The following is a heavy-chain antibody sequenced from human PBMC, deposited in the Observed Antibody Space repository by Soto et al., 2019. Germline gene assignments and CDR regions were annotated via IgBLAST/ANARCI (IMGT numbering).Heavy chain of an antibody. D-gene: IGHD5-18*01. J-gene: IGHJ4*02. CDR2: ISYDGSNK. CDR1: GFTFSSYG. V-gene: IGHV3-30*18. Sequence: QVQLVESGGGVVQPGRSLRLSCAASGFTFSSYGMHWVRQAPGKGLEWVAVISYDGSNKYYADSVKGRFTISRDNSQNTLYLQMSILRAEDTAVYYCAKGFSYSVIDYWGQGTLVTVSS. CDR3: AKGFSYSVIDY.